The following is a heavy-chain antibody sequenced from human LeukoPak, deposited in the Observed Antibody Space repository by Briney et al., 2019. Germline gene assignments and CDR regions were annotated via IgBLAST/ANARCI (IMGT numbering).Heavy chain of an antibody. J-gene: IGHJ4*02. V-gene: IGHV3-23*01. Sequence: PGGSLRLSCAASGFTFSSYGMSWVRQAPGKGLEWVSTISPSGGVTFYSDSVRGRFTISRDYSKDTLFLQMNSLRAEDTALYYCAKAHVPTMIRGVVSPDWGQGTLVTVSS. D-gene: IGHD3-10*01. CDR3: AKAHVPTMIRGVVSPD. CDR1: GFTFSSYG. CDR2: ISPSGGVT.